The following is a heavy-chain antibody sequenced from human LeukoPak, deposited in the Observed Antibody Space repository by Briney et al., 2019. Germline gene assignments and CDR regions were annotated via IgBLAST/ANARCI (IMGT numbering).Heavy chain of an antibody. V-gene: IGHV1-8*01. CDR2: MNPNSGKT. D-gene: IGHD6-19*01. CDR1: GYTFTSYD. J-gene: IGHJ4*02. CDR3: ARPGARGGLG. Sequence: ASVKVSCKASGYTFTSYDINWVRQAAGQGLEWMGWMNPNSGKTGYSQKFQGGVTMTRNNSISTAYMELSRLRSDDTAVYYCARPGARGGLGWGQGTLVTVSS.